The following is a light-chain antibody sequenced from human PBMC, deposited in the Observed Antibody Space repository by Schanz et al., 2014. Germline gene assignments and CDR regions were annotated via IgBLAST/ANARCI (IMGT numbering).Light chain of an antibody. Sequence: EVVLTQSPGTLSLSPGERVTLSCRASQNVASYLAWYQQRPGRAPRLLIYDASNRATGIPARFSGSGSGTDFTLTISSLQAEDVAVYYCQQHYSSLSFGGGTKVEIK. CDR3: QQHYSSLS. CDR1: QNVASY. J-gene: IGKJ4*01. V-gene: IGKV3-11*01. CDR2: DAS.